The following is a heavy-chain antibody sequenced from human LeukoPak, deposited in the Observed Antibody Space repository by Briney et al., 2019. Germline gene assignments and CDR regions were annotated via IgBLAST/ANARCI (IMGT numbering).Heavy chain of an antibody. D-gene: IGHD2-21*01. J-gene: IGHJ3*02. V-gene: IGHV3-74*01. CDR1: GFTFSSYW. CDR3: SRGGVFHGFDI. Sequence: GGSLRLSCAASGFTFSSYWMHWVRQAPGKGLVWVSRIDSEGGGTIYADSVKGRFTISRDNAKNTLYLQMDSLRAEDTAAYYCSRGGVFHGFDIWGQGTMVTVSS. CDR2: IDSEGGGT.